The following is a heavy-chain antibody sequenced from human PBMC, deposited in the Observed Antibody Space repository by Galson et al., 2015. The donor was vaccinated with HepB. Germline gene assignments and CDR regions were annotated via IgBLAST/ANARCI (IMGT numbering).Heavy chain of an antibody. CDR2: ISAYNGNT. CDR3: ARDSYSGNDFDY. CDR1: GYTFTSYG. D-gene: IGHD1-26*01. Sequence: SVKVSCKASGYTFTSYGISWVRQAPGQGLEWVGWISAYNGNTNYAQKLQGRVTMTTDTSTSTAYMELRSLRSDDTAVYYCARDSYSGNDFDYWGQGTLVTVSS. J-gene: IGHJ4*02. V-gene: IGHV1-18*01.